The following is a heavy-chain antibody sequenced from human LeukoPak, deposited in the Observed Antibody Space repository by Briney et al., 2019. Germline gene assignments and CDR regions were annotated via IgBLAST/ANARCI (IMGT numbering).Heavy chain of an antibody. Sequence: SQTLSLTCTVSGASINTGSYYWSWIRQSAGKGLEWIGRIYTNGNTDYNPSLKSRVTISIDTSKTQFSLILTSVTAADTAVYYCARVVSSLHPPEDAFDIWGQGTMVTVSS. CDR3: ARVVSSLHPPEDAFDI. J-gene: IGHJ3*02. CDR1: GASINTGSYY. CDR2: IYTNGNT. V-gene: IGHV4-61*02. D-gene: IGHD3-22*01.